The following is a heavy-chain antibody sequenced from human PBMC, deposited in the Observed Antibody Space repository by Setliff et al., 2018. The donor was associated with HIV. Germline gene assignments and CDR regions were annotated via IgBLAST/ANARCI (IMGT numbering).Heavy chain of an antibody. CDR1: GFTFSSYS. J-gene: IGHJ5*02. Sequence: GGSLRLSCAASGFTFSSYSMNWVRQAPGKGLEWVSYISSSSSYTHYADSVKGRFTISRDNAKNSLYLQMSSLRAEDTAVYYCARDNGRYFDRGWFDPWGQGALVTVSS. CDR2: ISSSSSYT. D-gene: IGHD3-9*01. V-gene: IGHV3-21*01. CDR3: ARDNGRYFDRGWFDP.